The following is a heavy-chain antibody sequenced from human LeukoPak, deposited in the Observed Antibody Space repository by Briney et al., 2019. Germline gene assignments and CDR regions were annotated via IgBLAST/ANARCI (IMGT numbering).Heavy chain of an antibody. V-gene: IGHV1-2*02. CDR1: GYTFTDYY. Sequence: ASMKVSCNTSGYTFTDYYIHWVRQAPGQGLEWMGWINPKSGVTNYAQKFQGRVTLTSDTSVSTAYMDLSSLASGDTAVYYCARALGNCYDSTVYQAYWGQGQLVTVSS. CDR3: ARALGNCYDSTVYQAY. J-gene: IGHJ4*02. D-gene: IGHD2-21*01. CDR2: INPKSGVT.